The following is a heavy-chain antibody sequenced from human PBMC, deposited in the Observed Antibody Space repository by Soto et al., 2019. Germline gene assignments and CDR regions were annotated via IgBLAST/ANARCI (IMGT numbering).Heavy chain of an antibody. CDR1: GFTFSSYA. CDR3: AKDWGIAVAGTDFDY. D-gene: IGHD6-19*01. J-gene: IGHJ4*02. CDR2: ISGSGDNT. V-gene: IGHV3-23*01. Sequence: GGSLRLSCAASGFTFSSYAMSWVRQPPGKGLEWVSVISGSGDNTYYADSVKGRFTISRDNSKNTLYLQMNSLRAEDTAIYYCAKDWGIAVAGTDFDYWGQGTLVTVSS.